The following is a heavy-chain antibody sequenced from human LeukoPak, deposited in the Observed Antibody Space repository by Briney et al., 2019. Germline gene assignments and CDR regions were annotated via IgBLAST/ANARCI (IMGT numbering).Heavy chain of an antibody. V-gene: IGHV3-74*01. CDR1: GFTFSSYW. Sequence: GGSLRLSCAVSGFTFSSYWMHWVRQAPGKGLVWVSRIDRDGSRINYADSVKGQFTISRDNGKNTLFLQMNSLRAEDAAVYYCVRGNDYGGPHYWGQGTLVTVSS. CDR3: VRGNDYGGPHY. CDR2: IDRDGSRI. J-gene: IGHJ4*02. D-gene: IGHD4-23*01.